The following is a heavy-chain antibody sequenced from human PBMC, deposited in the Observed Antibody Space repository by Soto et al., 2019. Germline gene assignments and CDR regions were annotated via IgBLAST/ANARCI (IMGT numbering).Heavy chain of an antibody. D-gene: IGHD1-26*01. CDR2: IGGGGTDT. CDR1: RFTFSDFA. V-gene: IGHV3-23*01. J-gene: IGHJ5*01. Sequence: DVQLLESGGGLVQPGGSLTLSCAASRFTFSDFAMRWVRQAPGKGLEWVSSIGGGGTDTYYADSVKGRFTISRDNSKNTLYLQLDRLRDEDTAVYYCAKDAVPYNGKWDWFDFWGQGTLVTVSS. CDR3: AKDAVPYNGKWDWFDF.